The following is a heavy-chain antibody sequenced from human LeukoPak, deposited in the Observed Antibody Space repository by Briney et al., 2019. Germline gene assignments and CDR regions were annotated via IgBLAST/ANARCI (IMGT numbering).Heavy chain of an antibody. J-gene: IGHJ4*02. Sequence: TGGSLRLSCAASGFTFSGSAMHWVRQASGKGLEWVGRIRSKANSYATAYAASVKGRFTISRDDSKITAYLQMNSLKTEDTAVYYCTRHAPSGSGWGQGTLVTVSS. D-gene: IGHD3-10*01. CDR1: GFTFSGSA. CDR3: TRHAPSGSG. V-gene: IGHV3-73*01. CDR2: IRSKANSYAT.